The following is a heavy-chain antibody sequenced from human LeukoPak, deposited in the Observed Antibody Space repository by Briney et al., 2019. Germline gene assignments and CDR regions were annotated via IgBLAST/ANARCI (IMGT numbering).Heavy chain of an antibody. J-gene: IGHJ4*02. CDR1: GFTFSSYG. D-gene: IGHD6-13*01. V-gene: IGHV3-30*02. Sequence: PGGSLRLSCAASGFTFSSYGMHWVRQAPGKGLEWVAFIRYDRSNKYYADSVKGRFTISRDNSKNTLYLQMNSLRAEDTAVYYCAKGEGKAAAGKFDYWGQGTLVTVSS. CDR3: AKGEGKAAAGKFDY. CDR2: IRYDRSNK.